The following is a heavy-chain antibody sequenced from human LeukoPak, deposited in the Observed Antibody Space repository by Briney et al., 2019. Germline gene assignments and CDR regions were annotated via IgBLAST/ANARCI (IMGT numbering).Heavy chain of an antibody. CDR3: AGLDALQKPHNWFDP. V-gene: IGHV1-69*04. CDR2: IIPILGIA. D-gene: IGHD1-14*01. J-gene: IGHJ5*02. Sequence: SVKVSCKASGGTFSSYAISWVRQAPGQGLEWMGRIIPILGIANYAQKFQGRVTITADKSTSTAYMELSSLRSEDTAVYYCAGLDALQKPHNWFDPWGQGTLVTVSS. CDR1: GGTFSSYA.